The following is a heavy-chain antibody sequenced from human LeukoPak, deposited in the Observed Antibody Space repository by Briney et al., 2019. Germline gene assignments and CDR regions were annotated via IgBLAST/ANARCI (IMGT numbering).Heavy chain of an antibody. V-gene: IGHV3-30-3*01. CDR3: ARAGSPRYYYYYGMDV. CDR2: ISYDGSNK. D-gene: IGHD3-10*01. CDR1: GFTFSSYA. Sequence: GRSLRLSCAASGFTFSSYAMHWVRQAPGKGLEWVAVISYDGSNKYYADSVKGRFTISRDNSKNTLYLQMNSLRAEDTAVYYCARAGSPRYYYYYGMDVWGQGTTVTVSS. J-gene: IGHJ6*02.